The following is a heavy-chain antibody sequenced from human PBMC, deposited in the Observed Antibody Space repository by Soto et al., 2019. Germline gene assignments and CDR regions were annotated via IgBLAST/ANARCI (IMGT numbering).Heavy chain of an antibody. D-gene: IGHD1-26*01. CDR1: GFTFSTYW. J-gene: IGHJ4*02. Sequence: GSLRLSCAASGFTFSTYWMNWVRQAPGKGLVWVSLINPDGSTTTYADSVKGRFTISRDNAKNTVYLQMTSLRVEDTAVYYCARDLRGSPDYWGQGTLVTVSS. V-gene: IGHV3-74*01. CDR2: INPDGSTT. CDR3: ARDLRGSPDY.